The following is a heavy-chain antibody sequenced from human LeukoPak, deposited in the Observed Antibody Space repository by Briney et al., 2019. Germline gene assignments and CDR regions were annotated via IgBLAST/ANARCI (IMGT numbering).Heavy chain of an antibody. J-gene: IGHJ6*02. CDR3: ARVKGVTTTPYYYYGMDV. CDR1: GYTFSSHA. Sequence: ASVKVSCKAFGYTFSSHAMNWVRQAPGQGLELMGWINTNTGIPTYAKGFTGRFVFSLDTSVSTAYLQISRLKAEDTAVYYCARVKGVTTTPYYYYGMDVWGQGTTVTVSS. V-gene: IGHV7-4-1*02. D-gene: IGHD5-12*01. CDR2: INTNTGIP.